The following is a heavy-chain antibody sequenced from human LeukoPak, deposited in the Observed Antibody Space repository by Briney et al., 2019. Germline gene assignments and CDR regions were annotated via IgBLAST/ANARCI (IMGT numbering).Heavy chain of an antibody. D-gene: IGHD3-3*01. CDR2: IYNSGST. CDR3: ARGYYDFWSGPNYFDY. V-gene: IGHV4-59*01. J-gene: IGHJ4*02. Sequence: SETLSLTCTVSGGSISSYYWSWIRQPPGKGLEWIGYIYNSGSTNYNPSLKSRVTISVDTSKNQFSLKLSSVTAADTAVYYCARGYYDFWSGPNYFDYWGQGTLVTVSS. CDR1: GGSISSYY.